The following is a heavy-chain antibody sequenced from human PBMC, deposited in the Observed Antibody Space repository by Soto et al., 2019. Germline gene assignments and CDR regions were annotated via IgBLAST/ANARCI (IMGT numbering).Heavy chain of an antibody. D-gene: IGHD4-17*01. CDR1: GYSFTSYW. J-gene: IGHJ6*02. CDR3: AKSVPDYGDSAGNGMDV. V-gene: IGHV5-51*01. Sequence: PGESLKISCKGSGYSFTSYWIIWVRQMPGKGLEWMGIIYPGDSDTRYSPSFQGHVTISADKSISTAYLQWSSLKASDTAMYYCAKSVPDYGDSAGNGMDVWGQGTTVTVSS. CDR2: IYPGDSDT.